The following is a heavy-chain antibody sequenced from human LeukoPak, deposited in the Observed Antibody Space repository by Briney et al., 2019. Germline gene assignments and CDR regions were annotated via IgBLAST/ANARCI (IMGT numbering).Heavy chain of an antibody. J-gene: IGHJ4*02. CDR2: ISAYNGNT. D-gene: IGHD2-21*01. CDR3: ARVRTGGNSYPGHIVVAHCDY. CDR1: GYTFTSYG. Sequence: ASVKVSCKASGYTFTSYGISWVRQAPGQGLEWMGWISAYNGNTNYAQKLQGRVTMTTDTSTSTAYMELRSLRSDDTAVYYCARVRTGGNSYPGHIVVAHCDYWGQGTLVTVSS. V-gene: IGHV1-18*01.